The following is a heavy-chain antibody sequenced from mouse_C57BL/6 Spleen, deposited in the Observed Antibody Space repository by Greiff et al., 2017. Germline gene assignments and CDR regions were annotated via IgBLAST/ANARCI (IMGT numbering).Heavy chain of an antibody. V-gene: IGHV1-53*01. Sequence: QVQLQQPGTELVKPGASVKLSCKASGYTFTSYWMHWVKQRPGQGLEWIGNINPSNGGTNYNEKFKSKATLTVDKSSSTAYMQLSSLTAEDSAVYYCAREEVYYGSSRYFDVWGTGTTVTVSS. CDR2: INPSNGGT. D-gene: IGHD1-1*01. J-gene: IGHJ1*03. CDR3: AREEVYYGSSRYFDV. CDR1: GYTFTSYW.